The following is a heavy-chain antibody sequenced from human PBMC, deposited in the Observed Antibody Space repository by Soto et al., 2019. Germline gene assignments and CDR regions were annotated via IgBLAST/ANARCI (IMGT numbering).Heavy chain of an antibody. CDR1: GGTFSSYA. D-gene: IGHD2-2*02. Sequence: SVKVSCKASGGTFSSYAISWVRQAPGQGLEWMGGIIPIFGTANYAQKFQGRVTITADESTSTAYMELSSLRSEDTAVYYCARDLFRYCSSTSCYRYGMDVWGQGTTVTVSS. J-gene: IGHJ6*02. V-gene: IGHV1-69*13. CDR2: IIPIFGTA. CDR3: ARDLFRYCSSTSCYRYGMDV.